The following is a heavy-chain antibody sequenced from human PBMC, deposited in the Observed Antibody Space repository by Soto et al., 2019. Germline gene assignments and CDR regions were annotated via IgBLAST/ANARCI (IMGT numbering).Heavy chain of an antibody. CDR1: GGSISSSSYY. D-gene: IGHD6-13*01. CDR3: ARDSERTYSSSWYYYYYGMDV. V-gene: IGHV4-39*02. Sequence: SETLSLTCTVSGGSISSSSYYWGWIRQPPGKGLERIGSIYYSGSTYYNPSLKSRVTISVDTSKNQFSLKLSSVTAADTAVYYCARDSERTYSSSWYYYYYGMDVWGQGTTVTVSS. CDR2: IYYSGST. J-gene: IGHJ6*02.